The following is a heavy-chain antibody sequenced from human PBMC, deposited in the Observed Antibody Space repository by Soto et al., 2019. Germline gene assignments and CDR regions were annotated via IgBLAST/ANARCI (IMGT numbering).Heavy chain of an antibody. CDR2: ISSSGSTI. CDR3: ARDRYSGSFPDY. Sequence: EVQLVESGGGLVQPGGSLRLSCAASGFTFSSYEMNWVRQAPGKGLEWVSYISSSGSTIYYADSVKGRFTISRDNAKNSLYLQMNSLRAEDTAVYYCARDRYSGSFPDYWGQGTLVTVSS. J-gene: IGHJ4*02. V-gene: IGHV3-48*03. CDR1: GFTFSSYE. D-gene: IGHD1-26*01.